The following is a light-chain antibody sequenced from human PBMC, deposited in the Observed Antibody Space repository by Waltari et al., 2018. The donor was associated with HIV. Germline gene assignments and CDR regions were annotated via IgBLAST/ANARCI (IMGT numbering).Light chain of an antibody. CDR2: NDN. J-gene: IGLJ3*02. CDR3: AAWDDRLDGQGV. V-gene: IGLV1-44*01. CDR1: RSNIGTNT. Sequence: QSVLTQPPSASGTPGQRVTISCSGTRSNIGTNTVNWYQIIPGTAPKLLIYNDNQPPSGVPDRFSGSRSGTSASLAISGLQSEDEADYYCAAWDDRLDGQGVFGGGTTLTVL.